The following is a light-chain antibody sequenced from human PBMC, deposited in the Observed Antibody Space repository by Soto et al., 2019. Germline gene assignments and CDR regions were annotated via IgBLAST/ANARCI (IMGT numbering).Light chain of an antibody. CDR2: DTD. Sequence: EVVMTQSPATLSVSPGERATLSCRASRGIGSTLAWYQQKPGQTPRLLIYDTDTRATGVPARFIGSASGTEFTLTITSLQSEDFAIYYCQHYVTWPHTFGGGTRVENK. J-gene: IGKJ4*01. V-gene: IGKV3-15*01. CDR3: QHYVTWPHT. CDR1: RGIGST.